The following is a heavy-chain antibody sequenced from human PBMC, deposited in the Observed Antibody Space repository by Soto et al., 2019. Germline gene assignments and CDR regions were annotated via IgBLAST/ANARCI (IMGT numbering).Heavy chain of an antibody. CDR1: GGSFSGYY. CDR2: INHSGST. D-gene: IGHD1-26*01. J-gene: IGHJ4*02. Sequence: QVQLQQWGAGLLKPSETLSLTCAVYGGSFSGYYWSWIRQPPGKGLEWIGEINHSGSTNYNPSLKSRVTISVDTSKNQFSLKLSSVTAADTAVYYCARGKGADYWGQGTLVTVSS. V-gene: IGHV4-34*01. CDR3: ARGKGADY.